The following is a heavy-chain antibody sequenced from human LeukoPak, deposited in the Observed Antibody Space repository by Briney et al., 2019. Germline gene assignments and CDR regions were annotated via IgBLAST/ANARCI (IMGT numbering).Heavy chain of an antibody. CDR1: GFTFSNAW. J-gene: IGHJ5*02. V-gene: IGHV3-15*01. CDR2: IKSKTDGGTT. CDR3: TTDMGYCSSTSCYNWFDP. D-gene: IGHD2-2*01. Sequence: GGSLRLSCAASGFTFSNAWMSWGRQAPGKGLEWVGRIKSKTDGGTTDYAAPVKGRFTISRDDSKNTLYLQMNSLKTEDTAVYYCTTDMGYCSSTSCYNWFDPWGQGTLVTVSS.